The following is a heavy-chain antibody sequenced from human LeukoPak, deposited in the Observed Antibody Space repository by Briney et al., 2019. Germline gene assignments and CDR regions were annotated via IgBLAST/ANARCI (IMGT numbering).Heavy chain of an antibody. CDR2: INSDGSWT. V-gene: IGHV3-74*01. CDR3: AKEGEAYCGGDCWLDY. D-gene: IGHD2-21*02. Sequence: GGSLRLSCAASGNYWMHWVRQVPGKGLVWVSHINSDGSWTSYADSVKGRSTISKDNAKNTVYLQMNSLRAEDTAVYYCAKEGEAYCGGDCWLDYWGQGTLVTVSS. CDR1: GNYW. J-gene: IGHJ4*02.